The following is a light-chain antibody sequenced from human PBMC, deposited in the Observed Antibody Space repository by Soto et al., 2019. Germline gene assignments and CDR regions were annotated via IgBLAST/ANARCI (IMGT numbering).Light chain of an antibody. CDR3: SSYTSSFTVL. J-gene: IGLJ2*01. CDR1: SSDFGGYNY. V-gene: IGLV2-14*01. CDR2: EVS. Sequence: QSALTQPASVSGSPGQSITISCTGTSSDFGGYNYVSWYQQHPGKAPKLMIYEVSNRPSGVSNRFSGSKSDNTASLTISGLQAEDGADYYCSSYTSSFTVLFGGGTKVTVL.